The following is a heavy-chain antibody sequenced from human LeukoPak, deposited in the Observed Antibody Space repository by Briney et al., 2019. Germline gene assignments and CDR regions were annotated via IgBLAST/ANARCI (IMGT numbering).Heavy chain of an antibody. CDR3: ARDKAHSYGRYFDP. V-gene: IGHV4-59*01. Sequence: SETLSLTCSVSGGSISTYYWNWIRQTPGKGLEWIGHISYGNTDYNPSLKSRVTISVDTSKNQFSPKLTSVAAADTAVYYCARDKAHSYGRYFDPWGQGALVTVSS. CDR1: GGSISTYY. D-gene: IGHD5-18*01. J-gene: IGHJ5*02. CDR2: ISYGNT.